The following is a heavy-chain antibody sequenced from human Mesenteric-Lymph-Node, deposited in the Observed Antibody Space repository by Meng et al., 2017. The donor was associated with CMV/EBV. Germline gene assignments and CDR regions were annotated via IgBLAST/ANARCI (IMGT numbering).Heavy chain of an antibody. CDR3: ARDGGGELRHAFDI. J-gene: IGHJ3*02. CDR1: GGSISSSNW. D-gene: IGHD3-16*01. Sequence: SETLSLTCAVSGGSISSSNWWSWVRQPPGKGLEWIGSIYYSGSTYYNPSLKSRVTISVDTSKNQFSLKLSSVTAADTAVYYCARDGGGELRHAFDIWGQGTMVTVSS. V-gene: IGHV4-4*02. CDR2: IYYSGST.